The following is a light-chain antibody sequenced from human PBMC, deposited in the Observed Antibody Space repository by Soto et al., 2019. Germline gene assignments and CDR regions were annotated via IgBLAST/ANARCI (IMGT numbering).Light chain of an antibody. Sequence: EIALTQSPGTLSLSPGERATLSCRASQSVSSSYLAWYQQKPGQAPRLLIYGASSRVTGIPDRFSGSGSGTDFTLTISRLEPEDFAVYYCQQYGSSLPLTFGGGTKVEIK. J-gene: IGKJ4*01. V-gene: IGKV3-20*01. CDR2: GAS. CDR1: QSVSSSY. CDR3: QQYGSSLPLT.